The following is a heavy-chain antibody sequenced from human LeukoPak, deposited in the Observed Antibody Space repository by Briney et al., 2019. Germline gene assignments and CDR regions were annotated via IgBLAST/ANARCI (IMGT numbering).Heavy chain of an antibody. CDR2: MSYSGTT. J-gene: IGHJ4*02. V-gene: IGHV4-39*01. D-gene: IGHD3-10*01. Sequence: SETLSLTCTVSGGSISSRSYYWGWIRQPPGKGLEWIGSMSYSGTTYYNPSLKSRVTTSVDTSKNQFSLKLSSVTAADTAVYYCARHDGSGNYYKVGFDYWGQGTLVTFSS. CDR1: GGSISSRSYY. CDR3: ARHDGSGNYYKVGFDY.